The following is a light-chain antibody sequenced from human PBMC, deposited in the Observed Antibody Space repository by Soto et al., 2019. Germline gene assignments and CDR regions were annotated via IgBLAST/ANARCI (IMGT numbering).Light chain of an antibody. V-gene: IGKV1-9*01. CDR2: AAS. J-gene: IGKJ2*01. CDR1: QGINIF. Sequence: DIQLTQSPSFLSASVGDRVTITYRASQGINIFLAWFQQKPGKAPNLLISAASTLQSGVPSRFSGSGSETEFPLTITSLQPEDSATYYCQQRNSYPRTFGQGTKVEIK. CDR3: QQRNSYPRT.